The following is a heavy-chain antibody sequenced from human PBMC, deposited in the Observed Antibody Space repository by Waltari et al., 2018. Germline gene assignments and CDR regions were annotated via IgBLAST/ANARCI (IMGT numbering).Heavy chain of an antibody. D-gene: IGHD1-7*01. CDR2: INGDGSST. Sequence: EVQLVASGGGSVQPGGSLRLSCTGSGLLFSSYWMHWVRQGPGEGLVCVSRINGDGSSTTYADSVQGRFTTTRDNAKSTLYLEMNSLKSEDTGVYYCAREENYDLAMDVWGQGTTVTVSS. CDR1: GLLFSSYW. V-gene: IGHV3-74*01. CDR3: AREENYDLAMDV. J-gene: IGHJ6*02.